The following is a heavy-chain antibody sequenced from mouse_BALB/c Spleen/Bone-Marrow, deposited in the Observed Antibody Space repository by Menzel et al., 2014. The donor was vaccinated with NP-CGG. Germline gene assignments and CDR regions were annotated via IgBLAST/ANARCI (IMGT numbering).Heavy chain of an antibody. CDR3: ARSGHSYGYYFDY. D-gene: IGHD1-2*01. Sequence: VKVVESAAELARPGASVKMSCKASGYTFTTYTMHWVKPRPGQGLEWIGYINPSSGYTEYNQNFKDKTTLTADKSSSTAYMQLSSLTSEDSAAYYCARSGHSYGYYFDYWGQGTTLTVSS. J-gene: IGHJ2*01. CDR1: GYTFTTYT. V-gene: IGHV1-4*02. CDR2: INPSSGYT.